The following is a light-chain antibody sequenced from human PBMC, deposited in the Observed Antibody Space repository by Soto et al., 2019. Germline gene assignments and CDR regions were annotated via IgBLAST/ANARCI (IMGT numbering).Light chain of an antibody. Sequence: QSVLTQPRSVSGSPGQSVTISCTGTSSDVGNYNYVSWYQQHPGRAPKVIIYDVSKRPSGVPDRFSGSKSGNTASLTISGLQVDDEADYYCCSYAGSYTFVFGSGTKVTVL. V-gene: IGLV2-11*01. CDR3: CSYAGSYTFV. CDR2: DVS. J-gene: IGLJ1*01. CDR1: SSDVGNYNY.